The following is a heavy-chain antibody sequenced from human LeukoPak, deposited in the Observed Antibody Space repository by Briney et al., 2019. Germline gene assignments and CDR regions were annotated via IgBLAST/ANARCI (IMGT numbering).Heavy chain of an antibody. CDR2: IYYSGST. V-gene: IGHV4-39*07. D-gene: IGHD3-22*01. CDR1: GGSISSSSYY. CDR3: ARARGPGSGYDP. Sequence: SETLSLTCTVSGGSISSSSYYWGWIRQPPGKGLEWIGSIYYSGSTYYNPSLKSRVTISVDRSKNQFSLKLSSVTAADTAVYYCARARGPGSGYDPWGQGTLVTVSS. J-gene: IGHJ5*02.